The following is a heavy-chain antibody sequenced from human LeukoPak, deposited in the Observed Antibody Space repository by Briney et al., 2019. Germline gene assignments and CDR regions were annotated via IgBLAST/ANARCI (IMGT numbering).Heavy chain of an antibody. CDR1: GYTFTSYA. V-gene: IGHV7-4-1*02. CDR2: INTNTRNP. CDR3: ARAKRGYCSGGSCPSILIYFDY. Sequence: ASVKVSCKASGYTFTSYAMNWVRQAPGQGLEWMGWINTNTRNPTYAQGFTGRFVFSLDTSVSTAYLQISSLKAEDTAVYYCARAKRGYCSGGSCPSILIYFDYWGQGTLVTVSS. D-gene: IGHD2-15*01. J-gene: IGHJ4*02.